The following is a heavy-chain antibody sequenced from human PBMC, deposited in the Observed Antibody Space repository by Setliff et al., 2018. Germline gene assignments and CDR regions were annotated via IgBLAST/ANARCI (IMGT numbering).Heavy chain of an antibody. CDR3: ARDSRWELPDY. CDR1: GFSLSYYC. D-gene: IGHD1-26*01. Sequence: PGGSLRLSCAASGFSLSYYCMFWVRQVPGKGLVWVSRLKYDGSSTNYADSVEGRFTVSRDNARNTLYLQLNSLRAEDTAVYYCARDSRWELPDYWGQGTLVTV. V-gene: IGHV3-74*01. J-gene: IGHJ4*02. CDR2: LKYDGSST.